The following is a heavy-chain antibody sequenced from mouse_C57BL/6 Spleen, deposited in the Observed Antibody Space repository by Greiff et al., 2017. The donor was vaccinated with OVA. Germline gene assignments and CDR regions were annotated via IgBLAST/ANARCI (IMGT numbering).Heavy chain of an antibody. D-gene: IGHD2-10*02. V-gene: IGHV5-4*01. CDR1: GFTFSSYA. Sequence: EVQLVESGGGLVKPGGSLKLSCAASGFTFSSYAMSWVRQNPEKRLEWVATISDGGSYTYYPDNVKGRFTISRDNAKNNLYLQMSHLKSEDTAMYYCARDEGYGNPYFDVWGTGTTVTVSS. CDR2: ISDGGSYT. CDR3: ARDEGYGNPYFDV. J-gene: IGHJ1*03.